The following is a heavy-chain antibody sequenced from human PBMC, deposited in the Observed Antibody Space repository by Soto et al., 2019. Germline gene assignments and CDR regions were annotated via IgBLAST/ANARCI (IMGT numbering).Heavy chain of an antibody. CDR1: GYSLTSYW. D-gene: IGHD1-7*01. Sequence: GESLKISCKGSGYSLTSYWIGWVRQMPGKGLEWMGIIYPGDSDTRYSPSFQGQVTISADKSISTAYLQWSSLKASDTAMYYCAIALYNWNYGYDVLDIWGQGSMDTLS. V-gene: IGHV5-51*01. CDR2: IYPGDSDT. J-gene: IGHJ3*02. CDR3: AIALYNWNYGYDVLDI.